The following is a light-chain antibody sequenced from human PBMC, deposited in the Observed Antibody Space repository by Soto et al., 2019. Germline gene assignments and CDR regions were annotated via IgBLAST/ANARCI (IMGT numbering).Light chain of an antibody. CDR1: SSDVGRYNL. J-gene: IGLJ2*01. CDR2: EGS. Sequence: QSALPQPASVSGSPGQSITISCTGTSSDVGRYNLVSWYQQHPGKAPKLMIYEGSKRPSGVSNRFSGSKSGNTASLTISGLQAEDEAEYYCCSYAGSSTVVFGGGTKLTVL. V-gene: IGLV2-23*01. CDR3: CSYAGSSTVV.